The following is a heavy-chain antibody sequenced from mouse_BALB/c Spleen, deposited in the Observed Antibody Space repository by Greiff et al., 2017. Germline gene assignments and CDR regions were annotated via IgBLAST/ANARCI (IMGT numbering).Heavy chain of an antibody. CDR1: GFTFSDYY. D-gene: IGHD1-1*01. CDR2: ISSGGST. CDR3: ARNGHYFDY. J-gene: IGHJ2*01. V-gene: IGHV5-6-5*01. Sequence: EVQVVESGGGLVKPGGSLKLSCAASGFTFSDYYMYWVRQTPEKRLEWVASISSGGSTYYPDSVKGRFTISRDNARNILYLQMSSLRSEDTAMYYCARNGHYFDYWGQGTTLTVSS.